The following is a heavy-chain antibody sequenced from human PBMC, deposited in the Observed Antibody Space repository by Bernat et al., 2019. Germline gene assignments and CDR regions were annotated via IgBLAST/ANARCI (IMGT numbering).Heavy chain of an antibody. V-gene: IGHV3-7*03. Sequence: EVQLVESGGGLVQPGGSLRLSCAASGFTFSSYWMSWVRQAPGKGLEWVANIKQDGSEKYYVDSVKGRFTISRDNAKNSLYLQMNSLRAEDTAVYCCARDLYYDCIWGSYRWDRCYWYFDLWGRGTLVTVSS. D-gene: IGHD3-16*02. J-gene: IGHJ2*01. CDR3: ARDLYYDCIWGSYRWDRCYWYFDL. CDR2: IKQDGSEK. CDR1: GFTFSSYW.